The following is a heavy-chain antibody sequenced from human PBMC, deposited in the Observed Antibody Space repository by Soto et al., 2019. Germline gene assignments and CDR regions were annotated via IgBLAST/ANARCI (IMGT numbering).Heavy chain of an antibody. CDR3: AKRPLTAAGFDY. Sequence: EVQLLESGGGLVQPGGSLRLSCAASGFTFSNYAMTWVRQAPGKGLEWVSVITGSGGGTYFVDSVKGRFTISRDSSKNTVYLQMNSLRAEDTAVYYCAKRPLTAAGFDYWGQGPLVTVSS. CDR1: GFTFSNYA. V-gene: IGHV3-23*01. CDR2: ITGSGGGT. D-gene: IGHD6-13*01. J-gene: IGHJ4*02.